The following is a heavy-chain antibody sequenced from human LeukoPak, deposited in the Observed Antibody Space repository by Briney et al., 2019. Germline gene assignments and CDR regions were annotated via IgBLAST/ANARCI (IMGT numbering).Heavy chain of an antibody. J-gene: IGHJ4*02. CDR3: ARVAPTGADDY. Sequence: SKTLSLTCAVYGGSFSGYYWSWIRQPPGKGLEWIGEINHSGSTNYNPSLKSRVTILVDTSKNQFSLKLSSVTAADTAVYYCARVAPTGADDYWGQGTLVTVSS. V-gene: IGHV4-34*01. D-gene: IGHD7-27*01. CDR2: INHSGST. CDR1: GGSFSGYY.